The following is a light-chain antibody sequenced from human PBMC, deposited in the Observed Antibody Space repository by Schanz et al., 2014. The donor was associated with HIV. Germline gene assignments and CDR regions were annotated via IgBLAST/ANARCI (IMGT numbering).Light chain of an antibody. CDR1: QSVTSNY. CDR2: GAS. V-gene: IGKV3-20*01. CDR3: QHYVNSPQT. J-gene: IGKJ1*01. Sequence: DIVMTQSPGTLSLSPGERATLSCRASQSVTSNYLAWYQQKPGQAPRLLIYGASRRASGIPDRFSGSGSGTDFTLSISRLEPEDFAVYYCQHYVNSPQTFGQGTKVEIK.